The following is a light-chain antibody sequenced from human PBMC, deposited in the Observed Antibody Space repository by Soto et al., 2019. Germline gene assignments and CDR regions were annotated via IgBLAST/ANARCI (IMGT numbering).Light chain of an antibody. V-gene: IGKV3-15*01. CDR2: GAS. CDR1: QSVSSN. Sequence: EIVMTQSPATLSVSPGERATLSCRASQSVSSNLAWYQQKPGQAPRLLIYGASTRATGIPARFSGSGSGTEFTITISRLQSEDFAVYYCQQYNNWPPPYTFGQGTKLEIK. J-gene: IGKJ2*01. CDR3: QQYNNWPPPYT.